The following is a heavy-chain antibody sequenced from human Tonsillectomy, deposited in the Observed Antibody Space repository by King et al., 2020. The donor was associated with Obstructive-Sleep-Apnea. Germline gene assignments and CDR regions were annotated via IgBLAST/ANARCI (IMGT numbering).Heavy chain of an antibody. J-gene: IGHJ5*01. CDR2: IYSSGNT. D-gene: IGHD5-24*01. V-gene: IGHV4-59*08. CDR1: GGSIATYY. Sequence: QLQESGPGLVKPSETLSLNCTVSGGSIATYYWSWIRQSQGKGLEWIGYIYSSGNTRYNPSLESRVTISADTSQSQFSLTLRSVPASDTARYYCARHFHASVEGYNFFDSWGQGTLVTVSA. CDR3: ARHFHASVEGYNFFDS.